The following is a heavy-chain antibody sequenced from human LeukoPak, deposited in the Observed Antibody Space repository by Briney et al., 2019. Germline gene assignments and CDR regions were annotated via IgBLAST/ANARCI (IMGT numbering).Heavy chain of an antibody. J-gene: IGHJ4*02. CDR1: GFTFSSYA. CDR3: AKDCSSTSCPSLGDY. Sequence: GGSLRLSCAASGFTFSSYAMSWVRQAPGKGLEWVSAISGSGGSTYYADSVKGRFTISRDNSKNTLYLQMNSLRAEDTAVYYCAKDCSSTSCPSLGDYWGQGTLVTVSS. CDR2: ISGSGGST. D-gene: IGHD2-2*01. V-gene: IGHV3-23*01.